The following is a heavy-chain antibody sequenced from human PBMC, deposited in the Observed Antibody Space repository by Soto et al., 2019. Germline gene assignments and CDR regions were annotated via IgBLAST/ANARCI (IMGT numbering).Heavy chain of an antibody. CDR3: AKDGGKDGYFRNWFDP. Sequence: GASVKVSCKASGGTSSNYAITWVRQAPGQGLEWLGRIIPIFGSANYAQKFQGRVTITADESTTTAYMELSSLRSDGTAVYYCAKDGGKDGYFRNWFDPWGQGTLVTVSS. CDR1: GGTSSNYA. CDR2: IIPIFGSA. V-gene: IGHV1-69*13. J-gene: IGHJ5*02. D-gene: IGHD5-12*01.